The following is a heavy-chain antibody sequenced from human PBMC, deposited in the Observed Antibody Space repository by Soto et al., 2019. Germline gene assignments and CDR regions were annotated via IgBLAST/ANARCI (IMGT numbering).Heavy chain of an antibody. CDR3: ARHRERRDYYYYGMDV. Sequence: PSETLSLTCTVSGGSISSSSYYWGWIRQPPGKGLEWIGSIYYSGSTYYDPSLKSRVTISVDTSKNQFSLKLSSVTAADTAVYYCARHRERRDYYYYGMDVWGQGTTVTVSS. CDR2: IYYSGST. J-gene: IGHJ6*02. CDR1: GGSISSSSYY. D-gene: IGHD1-26*01. V-gene: IGHV4-39*01.